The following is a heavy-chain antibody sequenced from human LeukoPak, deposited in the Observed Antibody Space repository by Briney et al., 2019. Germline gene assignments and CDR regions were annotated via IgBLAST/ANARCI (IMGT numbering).Heavy chain of an antibody. J-gene: IGHJ4*02. D-gene: IGHD3-22*01. Sequence: SETLSLTCTVSGASISGYYCSWIRQPPGKGLEWIGYINYSGSTNYNPSLKSRVTISVSTSKNQFSLKLSSVTAADTAVYYCAKDHYDSSGYPFDYWGQGTLVTVSS. CDR3: AKDHYDSSGYPFDY. CDR2: INYSGST. V-gene: IGHV4-59*12. CDR1: GASISGYY.